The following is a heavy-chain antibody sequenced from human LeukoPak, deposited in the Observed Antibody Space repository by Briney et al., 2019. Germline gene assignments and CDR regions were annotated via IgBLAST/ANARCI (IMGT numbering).Heavy chain of an antibody. Sequence: GGSLRLSCAASGFTFDDYAMHWVRQAPGKGLEWVSGISWNSGSIGYADSVKGRFTISRDNAKNSLYLQMNSLRAEDTALYYCAKDMRAPSYYYGTDVWGQGTTVTVSS. CDR2: ISWNSGSI. V-gene: IGHV3-9*01. CDR1: GFTFDDYA. CDR3: AKDMRAPSYYYGTDV. J-gene: IGHJ6*02.